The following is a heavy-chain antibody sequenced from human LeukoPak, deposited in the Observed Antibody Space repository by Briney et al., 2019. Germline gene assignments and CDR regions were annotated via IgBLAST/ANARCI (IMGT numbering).Heavy chain of an antibody. CDR1: GFTVSSIY. CDR2: IYSGGST. V-gene: IGHV3-53*01. CDR3: ARVVSWWHFDC. D-gene: IGHD2-15*01. Sequence: PGGSLRLSCAASGFTVSSIYLSWVRQAPGKGLEWVSIIYSGGSTYYVDSVKGRFTVSRDNSKNTLYLQMNSLRADDTAVYFCARVVSWWHFDCWGQGTLVAVSS. J-gene: IGHJ4*02.